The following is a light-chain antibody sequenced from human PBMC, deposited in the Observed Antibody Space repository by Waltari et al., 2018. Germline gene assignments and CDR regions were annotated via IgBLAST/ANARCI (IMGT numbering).Light chain of an antibody. J-gene: IGLJ3*02. CDR2: KDT. CDR3: YSAADNNWV. Sequence: SSELRQPSSVSVSPGQTARITCSGDVLSKKYGRWLQHKPGQAPVLVIYKDTERPSGIPGRFSGSNSGTTVTLTISGVLTEDEADYYCYSAADNNWVFGGGTTLTVL. CDR1: VLSKKY. V-gene: IGLV3-27*01.